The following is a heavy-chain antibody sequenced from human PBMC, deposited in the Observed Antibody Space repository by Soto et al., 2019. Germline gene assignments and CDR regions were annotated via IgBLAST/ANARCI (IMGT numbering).Heavy chain of an antibody. CDR2: INHSGST. J-gene: IGHJ4*02. CDR1: GGSFSGYY. CDR3: ARGDMIVVVITAPPPFDY. D-gene: IGHD3-22*01. V-gene: IGHV4-34*01. Sequence: SEILSLTCAVYGGSFSGYYWSWIRQPPGKGLEWIGEINHSGSTNYNPSLKSRVTISVDTSKNQFSLKLSSVTAADTAVYYCARGDMIVVVITAPPPFDYWGQGTLVNVSS.